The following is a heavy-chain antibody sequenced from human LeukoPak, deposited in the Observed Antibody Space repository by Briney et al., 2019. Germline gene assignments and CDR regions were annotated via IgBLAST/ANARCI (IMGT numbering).Heavy chain of an antibody. D-gene: IGHD5-12*01. J-gene: IGHJ6*03. V-gene: IGHV3-20*04. CDR3: AREDSGYDGHYYYYYMDV. Sequence: GGSLRLSCAASGFTFDDYGLSWVRQVPGKGLEWVSGLNWNGASTGYADSVKGRFTISRDNAKNSLYLQMNSLRAEDTAVYYCAREDSGYDGHYYYYYMDVWGKGTTVTISS. CDR2: LNWNGAST. CDR1: GFTFDDYG.